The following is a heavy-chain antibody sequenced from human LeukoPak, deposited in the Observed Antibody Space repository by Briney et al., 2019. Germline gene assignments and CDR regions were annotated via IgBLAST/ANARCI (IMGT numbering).Heavy chain of an antibody. CDR2: IYRSGST. V-gene: IGHV4-38-2*02. CDR3: ARGEGWQLAPRSLDY. J-gene: IGHJ4*02. Sequence: SETLSLTCTVSGYSISSGYYWGWIRQPPGKGLEWIGSIYRSGSTYYNPSLKSRVTISVDTSKNQFSLKLNSVTAADTAVYYCARGEGWQLAPRSLDYWGQGTLVTVSS. CDR1: GYSISSGYY. D-gene: IGHD6-6*01.